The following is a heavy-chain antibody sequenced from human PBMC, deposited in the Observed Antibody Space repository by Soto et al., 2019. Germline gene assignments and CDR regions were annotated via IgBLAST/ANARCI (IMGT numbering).Heavy chain of an antibody. CDR1: GFTFSSYA. V-gene: IGHV3-23*01. CDR3: AKARDYGDYGGDDAFDI. J-gene: IGHJ3*02. Sequence: GGSLRLSCAASGFTFSSYAMSWVRQAPGKGLEWVSAISGSGGSTYYADSVKGRFTISRDNSKNTLYLQMNSLRAEDMAVYYCAKARDYGDYGGDDAFDIWGQGTMVTVSS. CDR2: ISGSGGST. D-gene: IGHD4-17*01.